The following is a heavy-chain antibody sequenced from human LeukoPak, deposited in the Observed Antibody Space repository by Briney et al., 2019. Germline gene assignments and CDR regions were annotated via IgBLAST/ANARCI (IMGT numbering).Heavy chain of an antibody. D-gene: IGHD3-10*01. CDR2: ISRIGNYT. CDR3: ARGPSGTRYFDL. CDR1: GSTFSDYY. Sequence: GGSLRLSCAASGSTFSDYYMNWIRQAPGKGLEWVSYISRIGNYTNYADSVKGRFTISRDNAKNSLYLQLNSLRADDTAVYYCARGPSGTRYFDLWGRGTLVTVSS. J-gene: IGHJ2*01. V-gene: IGHV3-11*05.